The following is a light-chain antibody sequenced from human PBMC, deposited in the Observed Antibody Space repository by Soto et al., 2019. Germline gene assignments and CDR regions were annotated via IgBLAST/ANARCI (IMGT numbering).Light chain of an antibody. CDR1: QGISSY. CDR2: AAS. CDR3: QQYYSYPFT. J-gene: IGKJ3*01. Sequence: AIRMTQSPSSFSASTRDRVTITCRASQGISSYLAWYQQKPGKAPKLLIYAASTLQSGVPSRFSGSGSGTDFTLTISCLQSEDFATYYCQQYYSYPFTFGPGTKVDIK. V-gene: IGKV1-8*01.